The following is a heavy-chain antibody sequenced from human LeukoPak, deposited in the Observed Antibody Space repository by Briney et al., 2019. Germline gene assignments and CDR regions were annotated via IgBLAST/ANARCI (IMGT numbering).Heavy chain of an antibody. CDR1: GGTFSSYA. CDR3: ARGPNNIAARPIHFDY. CDR2: IIPIFGTA. D-gene: IGHD6-6*01. V-gene: IGHV1-69*01. Sequence: GSSVKVSCKASGGTFSSYAISWMRQAPGQGLEWMGGIIPIFGTANYAQKFRGRVTITADESTSTAYMELSSLRSEDTAVYYCARGPNNIAARPIHFDYWGQGTLVTVSS. J-gene: IGHJ4*02.